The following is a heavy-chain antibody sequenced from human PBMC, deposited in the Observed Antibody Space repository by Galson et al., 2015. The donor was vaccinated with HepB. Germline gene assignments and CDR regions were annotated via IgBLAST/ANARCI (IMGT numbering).Heavy chain of an antibody. Sequence: SVKVSCKASGYTFTGYYMHWVRQAPGQGLEWMGWINPNSGGTNYAQKFQGWVTMTRDTSISTAYIELSRLRSDDTAVYYCARGSPPPPGHYDSSGYYYWGQGTLVTVSS. CDR1: GYTFTGYY. D-gene: IGHD3-22*01. CDR2: INPNSGGT. V-gene: IGHV1-2*04. J-gene: IGHJ4*02. CDR3: ARGSPPPPGHYDSSGYYY.